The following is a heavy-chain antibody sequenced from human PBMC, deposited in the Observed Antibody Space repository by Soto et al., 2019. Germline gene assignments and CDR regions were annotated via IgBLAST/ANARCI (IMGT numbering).Heavy chain of an antibody. J-gene: IGHJ4*02. CDR1: GFSFSSYG. CDR2: IWFDGSNK. CDR3: ARDNYNGYGDY. V-gene: IGHV3-33*01. D-gene: IGHD5-12*01. Sequence: GGSLRLSCAASGFSFSSYGMHWVRQAPGKGLEWVAVIWFDGSNKYHANSVKGRFTISRDNSKNTLYLQMNSLRAEDTAVYYCARDNYNGYGDYWGQGTLVTVSS.